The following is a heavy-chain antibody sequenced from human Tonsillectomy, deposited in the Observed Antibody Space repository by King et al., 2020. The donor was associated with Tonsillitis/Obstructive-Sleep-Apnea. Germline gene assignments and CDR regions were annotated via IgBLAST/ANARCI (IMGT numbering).Heavy chain of an antibody. CDR2: IWYDGSNK. J-gene: IGHJ6*03. CDR1: GFTFSSYG. V-gene: IGHV3-33*01. D-gene: IGHD2-2*01. Sequence: VQLVQSGGGVVQPGRSLRLSCSASGFTFSSYGMHWVRQAPGKGLEWVAVIWYDGSNKYYADSVKGRFTISRDNSKNTLYLQMNSLRAEETAVYYCAREHDIVVVPAARSVGYYYYMDVWGKGTTVTVSS. CDR3: AREHDIVVVPAARSVGYYYYMDV.